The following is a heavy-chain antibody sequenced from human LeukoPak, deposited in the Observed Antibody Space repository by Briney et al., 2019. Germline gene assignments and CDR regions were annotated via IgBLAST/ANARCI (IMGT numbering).Heavy chain of an antibody. J-gene: IGHJ4*02. Sequence: GGSLRLSCEASGFTFSSYWMHWVRQTQGKGLEWDSRINTDGSSTTCADSVKGGFIISRDNAKNTLDLHICSLRAEDTAVYYCARGRLGARVSIDYWGQGTLVTVSS. CDR1: GFTFSSYW. V-gene: IGHV3-74*01. D-gene: IGHD1-26*01. CDR2: INTDGSST. CDR3: ARGRLGARVSIDY.